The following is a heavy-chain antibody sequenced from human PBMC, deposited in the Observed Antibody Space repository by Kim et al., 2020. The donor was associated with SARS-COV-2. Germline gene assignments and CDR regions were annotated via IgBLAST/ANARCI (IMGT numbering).Heavy chain of an antibody. CDR1: GGSISSGDYY. J-gene: IGHJ4*02. V-gene: IGHV4-30-4*01. CDR3: ARVQSLLLGGGADY. D-gene: IGHD3-16*01. CDR2: IYYSGST. Sequence: SETLSLTCTVSGGSISSGDYYWSWIRQPPGKGLEWIGYIYYSGSTYYNPSLKSRVTISVDTSKNQFSLKLSSVTAADTAVYYCARVQSLLLGGGADYWGQGTLVTVSS.